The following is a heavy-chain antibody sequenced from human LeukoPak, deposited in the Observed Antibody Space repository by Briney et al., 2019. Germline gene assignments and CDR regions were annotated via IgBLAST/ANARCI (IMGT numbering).Heavy chain of an antibody. V-gene: IGHV3-23*01. CDR2: ISGSGGST. Sequence: GGSLRLSCAASGFTFSSYAMSWVRQAPGKGLEWVSAISGSGGSTYYAGSVKGRFTISRDNSKNTLYLQMNSLRAEDTAVYYCASSARPSTDFDYWGQGTLVTVSS. D-gene: IGHD6-6*01. CDR1: GFTFSSYA. J-gene: IGHJ4*02. CDR3: ASSARPSTDFDY.